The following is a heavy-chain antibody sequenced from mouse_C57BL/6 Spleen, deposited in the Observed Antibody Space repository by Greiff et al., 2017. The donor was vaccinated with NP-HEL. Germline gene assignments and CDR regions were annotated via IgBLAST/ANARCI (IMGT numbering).Heavy chain of an antibody. Sequence: EVKLQESGPGLVKPSQSLSLTCSVTGYSITSGYYWNWIRQFPGNKLEWMGYISYDGSNNYNPSLKNRISITRDTSKNQFFLKLNSVTTEDTATYYCARGDDGYYGFAYWGQGTLVTVSA. CDR2: ISYDGSN. D-gene: IGHD2-3*01. CDR1: GYSITSGYY. J-gene: IGHJ3*01. CDR3: ARGDDGYYGFAY. V-gene: IGHV3-6*01.